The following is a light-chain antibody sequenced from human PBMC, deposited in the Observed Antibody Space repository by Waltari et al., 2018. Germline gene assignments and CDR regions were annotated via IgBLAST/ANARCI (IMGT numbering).Light chain of an antibody. J-gene: IGLJ1*01. V-gene: IGLV2-14*03. CDR1: STDVCGYKF. CDR3: SSFASGDTHV. Sequence: HSALTQPAPVSGSPGQSITISRTRTSTDVCGYKFVSWYQQHPDKAPKLVIFDVSNRPSGISSRFSGSKSGNTASLTISGLQPEDEADYYCSSFASGDTHVFGTGTKLTVL. CDR2: DVS.